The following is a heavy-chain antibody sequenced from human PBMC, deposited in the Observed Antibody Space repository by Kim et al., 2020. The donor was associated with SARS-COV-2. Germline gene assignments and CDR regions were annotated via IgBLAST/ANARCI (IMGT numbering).Heavy chain of an antibody. CDR1: GYTFTSYG. CDR2: ISAYNGNT. V-gene: IGHV1-18*04. Sequence: ASVKVSCKASGYTFTSYGISWVRQAPGQGLEWMGWISAYNGNTNYAQKLQGRVTMTTDTSTSTAYMELRSLRSDDTAVYYCATSGSGSYYNVRGWFDPWGQGTLVTVSS. D-gene: IGHD3-10*01. CDR3: ATSGSGSYYNVRGWFDP. J-gene: IGHJ5*02.